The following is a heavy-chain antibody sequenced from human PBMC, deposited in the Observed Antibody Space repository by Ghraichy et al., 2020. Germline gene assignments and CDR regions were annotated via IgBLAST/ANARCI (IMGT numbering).Heavy chain of an antibody. Sequence: RGSLRLSCAASGFTFSRYWMSWVRQAPEKGLEWVATIKEDGTDKYSVDSVKGRFTISKDNAKNSLYLQMNSLRADDTAVYYCARGGGHDSGDWGQGTLVTVSS. V-gene: IGHV3-7*05. CDR2: IKEDGTDK. CDR1: GFTFSRYW. CDR3: ARGGGHDSGD. J-gene: IGHJ4*02. D-gene: IGHD5-12*01.